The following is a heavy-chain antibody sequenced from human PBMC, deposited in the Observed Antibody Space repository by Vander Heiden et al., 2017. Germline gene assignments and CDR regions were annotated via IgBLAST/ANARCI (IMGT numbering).Heavy chain of an antibody. J-gene: IGHJ3*02. D-gene: IGHD2-21*02. V-gene: IGHV1-8*01. CDR3: AREGVVVTPIPDPFDI. CDR2: MNPNSGNT. Sequence: VQLVQSGAEVKQPGASVKVSCTASGYTSSRYDINWVRQAAGQGLEWMGWMNPNSGNTGYAQKFQGRVTMTRSTSISTAYMELSSLTSEDTAVYYCAREGVVVTPIPDPFDIWGQGTMVTVSS. CDR1: GYTSSRYD.